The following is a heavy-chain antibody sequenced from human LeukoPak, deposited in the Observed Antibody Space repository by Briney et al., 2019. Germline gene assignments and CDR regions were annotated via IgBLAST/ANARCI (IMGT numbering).Heavy chain of an antibody. CDR2: IIPIFGTA. J-gene: IGHJ3*02. D-gene: IGHD1-14*01. CDR3: ASTLTADAFDI. V-gene: IGHV1-69*05. Sequence: SVKVSCKASGGTFSSYAISWVRQAPGHGLEWMGGIIPIFGTANYAQKFQGRVTITTDESASTAYMELSSLRSEDTAVYYCASTLTADAFDIWGQGTMVTVSS. CDR1: GGTFSSYA.